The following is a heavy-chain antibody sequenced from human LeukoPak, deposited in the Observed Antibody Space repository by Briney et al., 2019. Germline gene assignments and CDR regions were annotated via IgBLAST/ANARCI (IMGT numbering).Heavy chain of an antibody. CDR2: IYYSGST. CDR1: GGSISSSSYY. V-gene: IGHV4-39*07. CDR3: ARIVGATGYYYYYMDV. Sequence: ETLSLTCTVSGGSISSSSYYWGWIRQPPGKGLEWIGSIYYSGSTYYNPSLKSRVTISVDTSKNQFSLKLSSVTAADTAVYYCARIVGATGYYYYYMDVWGKGTTVTVSS. D-gene: IGHD1-26*01. J-gene: IGHJ6*03.